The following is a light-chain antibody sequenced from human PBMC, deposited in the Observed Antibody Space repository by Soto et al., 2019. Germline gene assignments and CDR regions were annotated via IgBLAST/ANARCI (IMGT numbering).Light chain of an antibody. CDR2: GAS. V-gene: IGKV3-20*01. J-gene: IGKJ4*01. CDR3: QQYGSSPGT. Sequence: EIVLTQSPGTLSLSPGERATLSCRASQSVSSYLAWYQQKPGQAPRLLIYGASTRATGIPDRFSGSGSGTDFTLTISRLEPEDFAVYSCQQYGSSPGTFGGGTKVEIK. CDR1: QSVSSY.